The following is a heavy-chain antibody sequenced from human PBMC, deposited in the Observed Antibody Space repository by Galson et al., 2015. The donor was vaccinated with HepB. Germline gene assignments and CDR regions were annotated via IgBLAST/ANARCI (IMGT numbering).Heavy chain of an antibody. V-gene: IGHV5-51*01. Sequence: QSGAEVTKPGESLKISCRASGSMFTPYWIGWVRQMPGKGLEWMGIIYPGDSDTRYSPSFQGQVTISADKSISTAYLQLGSLKASDTAMYYCARRHYYSYVMDVWGQGTTVTVSS. CDR3: ARRHYYSYVMDV. CDR1: GSMFTPYW. CDR2: IYPGDSDT. J-gene: IGHJ6*02.